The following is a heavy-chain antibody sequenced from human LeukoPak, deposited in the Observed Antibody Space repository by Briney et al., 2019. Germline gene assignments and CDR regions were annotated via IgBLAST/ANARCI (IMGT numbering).Heavy chain of an antibody. D-gene: IGHD2-2*01. J-gene: IGHJ4*02. V-gene: IGHV3-48*04. CDR1: GSTFRSHT. CDR2: ISSTSSII. CDR3: ARNLPAADY. Sequence: GGSLRLSCAASGSTFRSHTMNWVRQAPGKGLEWISYISSTSSIIYYADSVKGRFTVSRDNAKNSLYLQMSSLRVEDTAVYYCARNLPAADYWGQGTLVTVSS.